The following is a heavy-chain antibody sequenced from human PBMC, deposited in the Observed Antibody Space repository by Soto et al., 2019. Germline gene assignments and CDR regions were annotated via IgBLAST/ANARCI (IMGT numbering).Heavy chain of an antibody. CDR3: AREVNRAFDI. CDR1: GFTFSSYS. Sequence: GWSLRLSCAASGFTFSSYSMNWVRQAPGKGLGWVSSISSSSSYIYYADSVKGRFTISRDNAKNSLYLQMNSLRAEDTAVYYCAREVNRAFDIWGQGTMVTVSS. J-gene: IGHJ3*02. CDR2: ISSSSSYI. V-gene: IGHV3-21*01.